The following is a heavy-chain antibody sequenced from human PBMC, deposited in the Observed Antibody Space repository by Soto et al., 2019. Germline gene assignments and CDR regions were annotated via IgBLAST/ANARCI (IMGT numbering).Heavy chain of an antibody. V-gene: IGHV1-3*05. D-gene: IGHD6-19*01. J-gene: IGHJ4*02. CDR3: ARAVAVPADFDY. Sequence: QVQVVQSGAEEKKPGASVKVSCTASGYTFTGYAMHWVRQAPGQRLEWMGWINAGNGNTKYSQKFQGRITITRDTAASTAYMELRSLRSEDTAVYYCARAVAVPADFDYWGQGTLVTVSS. CDR2: INAGNGNT. CDR1: GYTFTGYA.